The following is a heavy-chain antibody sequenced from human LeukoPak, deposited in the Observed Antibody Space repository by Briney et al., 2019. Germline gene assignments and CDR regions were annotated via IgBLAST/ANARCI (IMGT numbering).Heavy chain of an antibody. CDR2: ISTYNGHT. CDR3: ARGLKWLDSNDY. J-gene: IGHJ4*02. Sequence: ASVKVPCKASGYTFTSYGISWVRQAPGQGLEWMGWISTYNGHTNYAQKLQGRVTMTTDTSTSTAYMELRSLRSDDTAVYYCARGLKWLDSNDYWGQGTLVTVSS. D-gene: IGHD6-19*01. CDR1: GYTFTSYG. V-gene: IGHV1-18*01.